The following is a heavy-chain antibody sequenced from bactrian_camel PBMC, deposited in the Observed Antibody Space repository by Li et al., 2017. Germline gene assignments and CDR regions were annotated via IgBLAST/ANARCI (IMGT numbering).Heavy chain of an antibody. CDR1: GYPYNTYC. J-gene: IGHJ4*01. Sequence: HVQLVESGGGSVQAGGSLRLSCEVSGYPYNTYCMAWFRRLTGKEREGVATIDTDGSTRNADSVKGRFTLSKDNAKNTLDLQMDHLEPEDTAMYICAASASLILTPRYYRLESSDYPYRGQGTQVTVS. CDR2: IDTDGST. CDR3: AASASLILTPRYYRLESSDYPY. D-gene: IGHD3*01. V-gene: IGHV3S9*01.